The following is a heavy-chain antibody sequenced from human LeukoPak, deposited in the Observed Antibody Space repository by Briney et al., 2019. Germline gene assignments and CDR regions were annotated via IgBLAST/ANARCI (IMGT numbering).Heavy chain of an antibody. CDR1: GFTFSSYN. CDR2: IDSGSGYI. Sequence: GGSLRLSCAASGFTFSSYNMNWVRQAPGKGLEWVSSIDSGSGYIYYADSVKGRFTISRDNAKNSLYLQMNSLRAEDTAVYFCARVLVAGNGGGFDYWGQGTLVTVSS. J-gene: IGHJ4*02. CDR3: ARVLVAGNGGGFDY. V-gene: IGHV3-21*01. D-gene: IGHD6-19*01.